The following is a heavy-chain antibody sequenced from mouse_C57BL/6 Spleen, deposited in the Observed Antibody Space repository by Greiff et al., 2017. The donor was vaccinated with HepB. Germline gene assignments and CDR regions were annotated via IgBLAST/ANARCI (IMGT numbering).Heavy chain of an antibody. Sequence: QVHVKQSGAELVRPGASVTLSCKASGYTFTDYEMHWVKQTPVHGLEWIGAIDPETGGTAYNQKFKGKAILTADKSSSTAYMELRSLTSEDSAVYYCTRRAYYYGSSYFDYWGQGTTLTVSS. J-gene: IGHJ2*01. V-gene: IGHV1-15*01. CDR3: TRRAYYYGSSYFDY. D-gene: IGHD1-1*01. CDR1: GYTFTDYE. CDR2: IDPETGGT.